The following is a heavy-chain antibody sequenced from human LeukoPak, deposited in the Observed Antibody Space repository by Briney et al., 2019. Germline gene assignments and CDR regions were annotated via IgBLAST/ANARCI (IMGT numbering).Heavy chain of an antibody. D-gene: IGHD6-6*01. Sequence: SETLSLTCTVSGGSFSNYSRSWIRQPPGKGLEWICYIYSNGNTNYNPSLMNRVTMSLDTTKNQFSLRNRSVTAADTVTYYCARQRALYSSSDFWGEGALVTVS. CDR3: ARQRALYSSSDF. CDR1: GGSFSNYS. V-gene: IGHV4-59*08. CDR2: IYSNGNT. J-gene: IGHJ4*02.